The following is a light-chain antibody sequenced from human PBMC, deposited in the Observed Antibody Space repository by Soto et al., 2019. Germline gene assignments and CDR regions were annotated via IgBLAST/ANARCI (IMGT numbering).Light chain of an antibody. Sequence: EIVLPQSPATLSLSPGNSATLSCRASQSVSGYLAWYQQKPGQAPRLLIYAASNSATGIPARFSTSGSGTDFTLTITSLEPEDLAVYYCQQRSNCPSTCGGGTKVEI. J-gene: IGKJ4*01. CDR1: QSVSGY. V-gene: IGKV3-11*01. CDR2: AAS. CDR3: QQRSNCPST.